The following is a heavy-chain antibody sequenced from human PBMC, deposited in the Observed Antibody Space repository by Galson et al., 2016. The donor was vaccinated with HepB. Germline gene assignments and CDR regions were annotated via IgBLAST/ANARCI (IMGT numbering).Heavy chain of an antibody. CDR1: GFSFDDYA. V-gene: IGHV3-9*01. CDR2: ISWNSGSI. J-gene: IGHJ6*04. D-gene: IGHD1-14*01. Sequence: SLRLSCAASGFSFDDYAMHWVRQAPGKGLEWVSGISWNSGSIGYAESVKGRFTISRDNARDSLYLQLNSLRAEDTGLYYCAKGVRTGYYYYGMDVWGKGTTVTGSS. CDR3: AKGVRTGYYYYGMDV.